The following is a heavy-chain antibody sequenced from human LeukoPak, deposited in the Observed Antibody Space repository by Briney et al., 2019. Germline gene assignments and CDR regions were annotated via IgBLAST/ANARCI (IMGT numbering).Heavy chain of an antibody. Sequence: PSETLSLTCTVSGGSISSSRYYWGWIRQPPGKGVQWIGSFYYSGSTYYNPSLKSRVTISEDMSKNQFSLKLGSVTAADTAVYYCARQGNSYGPGYGMDVWGQGTTVTVSS. CDR3: ARQGNSYGPGYGMDV. J-gene: IGHJ6*02. CDR2: FYYSGST. CDR1: GGSISSSRYY. D-gene: IGHD5-18*01. V-gene: IGHV4-39*01.